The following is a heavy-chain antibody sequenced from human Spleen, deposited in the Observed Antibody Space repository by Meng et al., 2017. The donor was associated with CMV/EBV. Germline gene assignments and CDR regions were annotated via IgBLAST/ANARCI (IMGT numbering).Heavy chain of an antibody. Sequence: SETLSLTCTVSDGSISSSSYYWGWIRQPPGRGLEWIGTIYYTGSTYYNPSLESRVTISVDTSQTQFSLKLSSVTAADTAVYYCAKEAGSSWYRDNWFDPWGQGTLVTVS. CDR1: DGSISSSSYY. D-gene: IGHD6-13*01. V-gene: IGHV4-39*02. CDR2: IYYTGST. CDR3: AKEAGSSWYRDNWFDP. J-gene: IGHJ5*02.